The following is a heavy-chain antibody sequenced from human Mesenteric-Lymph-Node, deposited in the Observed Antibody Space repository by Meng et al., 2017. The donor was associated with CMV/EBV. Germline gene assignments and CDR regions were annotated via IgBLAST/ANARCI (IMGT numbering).Heavy chain of an antibody. Sequence: GGSLRLSCAASGFTVKTNYMNWVRQAPGKGLEWVSLIYSAGRTYYADSVKGRFTISRDNTKHTLYLQMNNLRHEDTAVYYCVGSGSIFGSFIDWFDPWGQGTLVTVSS. CDR3: VGSGSIFGSFIDWFDP. V-gene: IGHV3-66*02. CDR1: GFTVKTNY. D-gene: IGHD3-3*01. J-gene: IGHJ5*02. CDR2: IYSAGRT.